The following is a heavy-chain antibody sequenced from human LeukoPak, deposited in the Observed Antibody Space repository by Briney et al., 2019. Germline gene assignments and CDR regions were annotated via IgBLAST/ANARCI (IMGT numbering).Heavy chain of an antibody. CDR2: VSYDGRIN. CDR1: GYTLTELS. D-gene: IGHD2-2*02. CDR3: ARDLSRTYTVDY. Sequence: SCKVSGYTLTELSMHWVRQAPGKGLEWVAFVSYDGRINSYADFVKGRFTISRDNSKNTLYLQMNTLRREDTAVYFCARDLSRTYTVDYWGQGTLVTVSS. V-gene: IGHV3-30*04. J-gene: IGHJ4*02.